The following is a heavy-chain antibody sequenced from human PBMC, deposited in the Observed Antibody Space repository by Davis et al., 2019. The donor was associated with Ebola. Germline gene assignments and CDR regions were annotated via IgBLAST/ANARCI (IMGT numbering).Heavy chain of an antibody. D-gene: IGHD3-10*01. CDR2: INPSGGST. Sequence: ASVKVSSKASGYTFTSYYMHWVRQAPGQGLEWMGIINPSGGSTSYAQKFQGRVTMTRDTSTSTVYMELSSLRSEDTAVYYCARELLWFREYYYYYYGMDVWGQGTTVTVSS. V-gene: IGHV1-46*01. CDR3: ARELLWFREYYYYYYGMDV. J-gene: IGHJ6*02. CDR1: GYTFTSYY.